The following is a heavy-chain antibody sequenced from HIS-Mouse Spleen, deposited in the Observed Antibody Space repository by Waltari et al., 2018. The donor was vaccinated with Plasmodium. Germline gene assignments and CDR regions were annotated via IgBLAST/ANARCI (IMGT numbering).Heavy chain of an antibody. V-gene: IGHV4-34*01. Sequence: QVQLQQWGAGLLKPSETLSLTCAVYGGSFSGYYWSWIRQPPGKGLEWIGEINHSGSTNYNPSLKSRVTISVDTSKNQFSLKLSSVTAADTAVYYCARGRVLGTSSGYFDLRGRGTLVTVSS. CDR1: GGSFSGYY. CDR2: INHSGST. J-gene: IGHJ2*01. CDR3: ARGRVLGTSSGYFDL. D-gene: IGHD3-10*01.